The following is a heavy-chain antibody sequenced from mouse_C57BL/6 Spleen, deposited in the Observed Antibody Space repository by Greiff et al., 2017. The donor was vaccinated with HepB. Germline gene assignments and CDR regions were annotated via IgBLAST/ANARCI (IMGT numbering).Heavy chain of an antibody. D-gene: IGHD2-3*01. J-gene: IGHJ4*01. V-gene: IGHV2-2*01. CDR2: IWSGGST. CDR1: GFSLTSYG. CDR3: ARNGWLPLYYAMDY. Sequence: QVQLKESGPGLVQPSQSLSITCTVSGFSLTSYGVHWVRQSPGKGLEWLGVIWSGGSTDYNAAFISRLSISKDNSKCQVFFKMNSLQADDTAIYYCARNGWLPLYYAMDYWGQGTSVTVSS.